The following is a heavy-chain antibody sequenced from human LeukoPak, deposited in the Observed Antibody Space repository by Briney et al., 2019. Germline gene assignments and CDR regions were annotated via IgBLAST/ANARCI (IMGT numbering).Heavy chain of an antibody. Sequence: GGSLRLSCAASGFAFSNYWMTWVRQAPGKGLEWVANINQDGSLKTFVDSVKGRFIISRDNAKNSLYLQMNSLRAEDTAVYYCANTPAAYGDYWGQGILVTVAS. D-gene: IGHD3-16*01. CDR1: GFAFSNYW. CDR2: INQDGSLK. V-gene: IGHV3-7*01. J-gene: IGHJ4*02. CDR3: ANTPAAYGDY.